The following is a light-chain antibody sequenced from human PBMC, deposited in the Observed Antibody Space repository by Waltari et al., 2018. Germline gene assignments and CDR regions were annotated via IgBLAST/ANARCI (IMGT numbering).Light chain of an antibody. CDR3: QHYLRLPVT. Sequence: EIVLTQSPGTLSLSLGERATLSCMASQSVSRALAWYQQKPGQALRLLIYGASTRATGIPDRFSGSGSGTDFSLTISRLEPDDFAVYYCQHYLRLPVTFGQGTTVEI. V-gene: IGKV3-20*01. J-gene: IGKJ1*01. CDR2: GAS. CDR1: QSVSRA.